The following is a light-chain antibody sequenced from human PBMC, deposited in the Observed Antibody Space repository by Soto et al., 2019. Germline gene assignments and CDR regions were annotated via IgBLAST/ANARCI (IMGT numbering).Light chain of an antibody. V-gene: IGKV1-39*01. Sequence: DTHMTHSPSSLSASVGDRVTITCRASQSISNYVNWYQQRPGKAPKLLIYAASYLQNGVPSRFSGSRSGTDFSLTISSLQPEDFATYYCQQSYIVPETFGRGTKVEIX. CDR2: AAS. CDR1: QSISNY. J-gene: IGKJ2*01. CDR3: QQSYIVPET.